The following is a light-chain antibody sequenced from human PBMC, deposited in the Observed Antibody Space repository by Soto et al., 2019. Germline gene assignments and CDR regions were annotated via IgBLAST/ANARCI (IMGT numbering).Light chain of an antibody. CDR1: QNLLHNNGYNY. V-gene: IGKV2-28*01. CDR2: LGS. CDR3: MQALQTPYT. Sequence: DIVMTQSPLSQPVTPGEPASISCRSSQNLLHNNGYNYVDWYLQKPGQSPQLLIYLGSTRASGVPDRFSGSGSGTDFTLKISRVEAEDVGVYYCMQALQTPYTFGQGTRLEIK. J-gene: IGKJ2*01.